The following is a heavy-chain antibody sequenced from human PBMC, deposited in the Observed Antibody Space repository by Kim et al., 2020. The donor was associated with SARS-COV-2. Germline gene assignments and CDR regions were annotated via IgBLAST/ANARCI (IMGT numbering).Heavy chain of an antibody. V-gene: IGHV4-34*01. Sequence: SETLSLTCAVYGGSFSGYYWSWIRQPPGKGLEWIGEINHSGSTNYNPSLKSRVTIAVDTSKNQFSLKLSPVTAADTAVYYCARETGIAVAGTMRGFGPWGPGTLGTVPS. D-gene: IGHD6-19*01. CDR1: GGSFSGYY. CDR2: INHSGST. J-gene: IGHJ5*01. CDR3: ARETGIAVAGTMRGFGP.